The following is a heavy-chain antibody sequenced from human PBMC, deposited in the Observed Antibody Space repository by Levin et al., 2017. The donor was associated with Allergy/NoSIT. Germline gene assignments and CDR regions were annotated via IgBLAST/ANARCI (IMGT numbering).Heavy chain of an antibody. J-gene: IGHJ6*02. CDR1: GFTFSDYY. D-gene: IGHD4-11*01. CDR3: ARDVYYSSYGESAYGLDV. CDR2: ISISGSTI. Sequence: SCAASGFTFSDYYMSWIRQAPGKGLEWVSYISISGSTIYYADSVKGRFTISRDNAKNSLYLEMNSLRAEDTAVYYCARDVYYSSYGESAYGLDVWGQGTTVTVSS. V-gene: IGHV3-11*01.